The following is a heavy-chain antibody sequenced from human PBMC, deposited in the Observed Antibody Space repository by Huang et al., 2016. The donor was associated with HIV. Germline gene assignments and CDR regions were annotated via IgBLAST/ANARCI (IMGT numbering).Heavy chain of an antibody. CDR1: GFPFSDHY. CDR2: ISESGSTT. J-gene: IGHJ5*02. V-gene: IGHV3-11*04. CDR3: ARDKAWFDP. Sequence: QVQVVESGGGLVKPGGSLRLSCAASGFPFSDHYMSWIRQAPGMGLEWVSHISESGSTTYYADSVKGRFTISRDNAKKLVYLQMNSLRVDDTAVYFCARDKAWFDPWGQGTLVTVSS.